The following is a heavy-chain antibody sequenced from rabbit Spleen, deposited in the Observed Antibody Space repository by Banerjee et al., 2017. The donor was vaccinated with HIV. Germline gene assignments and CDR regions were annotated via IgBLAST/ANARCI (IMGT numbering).Heavy chain of an antibody. CDR1: GVSFSSNYY. J-gene: IGHJ6*01. D-gene: IGHD1-1*01. V-gene: IGHV1S40*01. Sequence: QSLEESGGDLVKPGASLTLTCTASGVSFSSNYYMCWVRQAPGKGLEWIACIDTGSSAFTYFASWAKGRFTCSKTSSTTVTLQMTSLTAADTATYFCARDTSSSFSSYGMDLWGQGTLVT. CDR3: ARDTSSSFSSYGMDL. CDR2: IDTGSSAFT.